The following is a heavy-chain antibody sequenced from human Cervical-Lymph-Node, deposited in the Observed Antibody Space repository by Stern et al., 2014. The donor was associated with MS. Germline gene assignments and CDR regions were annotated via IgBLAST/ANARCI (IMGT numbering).Heavy chain of an antibody. CDR1: GGSISSDNW. CDR2: VDHSGSA. CDR3: ARDFEFQLQCD. D-gene: IGHD2-2*01. V-gene: IGHV4-4*02. Sequence: QVQLQDSGPGLVKPSGTLSLTCAVSGGSISSDNWWSWVRQPPGKGLEWIGEVDHSGSANYNPSLKIRVTMSVDKPKNQFSLRLTSVTAADTAVYYCARDFEFQLQCDWGQGALVTVSS. J-gene: IGHJ4*02.